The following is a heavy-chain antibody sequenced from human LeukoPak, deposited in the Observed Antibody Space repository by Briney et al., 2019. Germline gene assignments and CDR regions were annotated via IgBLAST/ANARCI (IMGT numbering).Heavy chain of an antibody. CDR2: VYVSGDT. CDR3: ARAGGSWDFDF. V-gene: IGHV3-53*01. J-gene: IGHJ2*01. D-gene: IGHD3-16*01. CDR1: GFHVSDKY. Sequence: PGGSLRLSCAASGFHVSDKYMSWVRQAPGKGLEWVSVVYVSGDTYYADSVRGRFTISSDNSKNMLYLQMNSLKDEDTAVYYCARAGGSWDFDFWGRGTLVTVSS.